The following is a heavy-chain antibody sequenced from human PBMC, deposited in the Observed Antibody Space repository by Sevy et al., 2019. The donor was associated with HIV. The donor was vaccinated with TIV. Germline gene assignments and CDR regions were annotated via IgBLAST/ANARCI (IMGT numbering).Heavy chain of an antibody. V-gene: IGHV4-59*01. Sequence: SETLSLTCTVSGGSISSYYWSWIRQPPGKGLEWIGYIYYSGSTNYNPSLKSRVTISVDTSKNQFSLKLSSVTAADTAVYYCASLPLAAGTPYYYYYMDVWGKGTTVTVSS. CDR3: ASLPLAAGTPYYYYYMDV. D-gene: IGHD6-13*01. CDR1: GGSISSYY. CDR2: IYYSGST. J-gene: IGHJ6*03.